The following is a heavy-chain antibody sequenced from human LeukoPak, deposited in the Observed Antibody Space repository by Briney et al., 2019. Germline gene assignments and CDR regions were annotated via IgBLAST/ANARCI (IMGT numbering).Heavy chain of an antibody. CDR2: ISSSSSYI. CDR1: GFTFISYS. CDR3: ARSREAGVAFDI. Sequence: GGSLRLSCAASGFTFISYSVNWVRQAPGKGLEGVSSISSSSSYIYYADSVKGRFTISRDNAKNSLYLQMNSLRAGDTAVYYCARSREAGVAFDIWGQGTMVTVSS. V-gene: IGHV3-21*01. J-gene: IGHJ3*02. D-gene: IGHD1-26*01.